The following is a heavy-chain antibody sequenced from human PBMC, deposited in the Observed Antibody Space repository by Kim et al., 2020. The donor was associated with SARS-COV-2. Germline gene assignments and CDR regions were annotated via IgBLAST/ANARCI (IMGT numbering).Heavy chain of an antibody. J-gene: IGHJ6*01. CDR2: INTIFGTA. D-gene: IGHD3-16*01. CDR3: ARDDVGGPCSFGRDGHYYG. CDR1: GCTFSSYA. V-gene: IGHV1-69*06. Sequence: SVKVSCKASGCTFSSYAISWVRQAPGQGLEWMGGINTIFGTATYAQEFQGRVTITVDKSASTAYLELSSLRSEDTAVYYFARDDVGGPCSFGRDGHYYG.